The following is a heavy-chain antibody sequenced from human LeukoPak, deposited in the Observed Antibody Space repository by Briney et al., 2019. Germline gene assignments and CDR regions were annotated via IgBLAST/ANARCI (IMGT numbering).Heavy chain of an antibody. Sequence: PGGSLTLSCAASVFTFSTYWMHWVRQAPAKGLVWVSHINNDGSSTGYADSVKGRFTIARDNVKNTVYLQMNSLAAEDAAVYYCARGQSSGWYPDWGQGTLVTVSS. D-gene: IGHD6-19*01. CDR3: ARGQSSGWYPD. V-gene: IGHV3-74*01. J-gene: IGHJ4*02. CDR1: VFTFSTYW. CDR2: INNDGSST.